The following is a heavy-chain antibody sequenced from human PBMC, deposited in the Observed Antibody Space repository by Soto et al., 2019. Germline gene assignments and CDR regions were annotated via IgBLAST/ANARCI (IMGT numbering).Heavy chain of an antibody. J-gene: IGHJ6*02. D-gene: IGHD1-26*01. CDR2: IKQDGSEK. CDR1: GFTFSSYW. V-gene: IGHV3-7*01. CDR3: ARXGVGAAQYPYYYYGMDV. Sequence: GGSLRLSCAASGFTFSSYWMSWVRQAPGKGLEWVANIKQDGSEKYYVDSVKGRFTISRDNAKNSLYLQMNSLRAEDTAVYYCARXGVGAAQYPYYYYGMDVWGQGTTVTVSS.